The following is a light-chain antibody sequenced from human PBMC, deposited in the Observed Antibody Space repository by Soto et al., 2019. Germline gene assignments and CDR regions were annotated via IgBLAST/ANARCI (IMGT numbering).Light chain of an antibody. J-gene: IGKJ4*01. CDR2: GAS. Sequence: EIVLTQSPGTLSLSPGERATLSCRASQSLATSYLAWYQHKPGQAPRLLIYGASSRASGIPDRFSGSGSGTDFTLTITRLEPEDFAVYFCQQYGVSPATFGGGTKVDIK. V-gene: IGKV3-20*01. CDR3: QQYGVSPAT. CDR1: QSLATSY.